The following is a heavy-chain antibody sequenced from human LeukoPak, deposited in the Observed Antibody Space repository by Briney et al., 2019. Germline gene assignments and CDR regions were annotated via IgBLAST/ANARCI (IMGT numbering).Heavy chain of an antibody. J-gene: IGHJ3*02. CDR3: ARNSYYDNSGEGAFDI. V-gene: IGHV4-30-2*06. CDR2: IYHSGSA. Sequence: PSETLSLTCAVSGGSISYSGYSWSWIRQSPGKGLEWIGYIYHSGSAYYNPSLNSRVTISVDRSKNQFSLKLSSVTAADTAVYYCARNSYYDNSGEGAFDIWGQGTMVTVSS. D-gene: IGHD3-22*01. CDR1: GGSISYSGYS.